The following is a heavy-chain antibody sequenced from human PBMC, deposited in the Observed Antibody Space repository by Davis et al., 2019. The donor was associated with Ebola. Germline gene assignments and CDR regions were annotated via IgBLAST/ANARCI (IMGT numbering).Heavy chain of an antibody. J-gene: IGHJ4*02. V-gene: IGHV1-69*02. Sequence: AASVKVSCKASGYTFTSYYMHWVRQAPGQGLEWMGRIIPILGIANYAQKFQGRVTITADKSTSTAYMELSSLRSEDTAVYYCTGTVTGSSDYWGQGTLVTVSS. CDR3: TGTVTGSSDY. D-gene: IGHD4-17*01. CDR2: IIPILGIA. CDR1: GYTFTSYY.